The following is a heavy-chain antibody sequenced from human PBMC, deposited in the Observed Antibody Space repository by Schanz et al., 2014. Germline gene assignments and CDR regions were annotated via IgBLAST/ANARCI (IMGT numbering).Heavy chain of an antibody. CDR3: AKGMGYCSGGTCYDYYYYGLDV. CDR2: IWSDGSTK. V-gene: IGHV3-33*03. Sequence: VQLLESGGGLVQPGGSLRLSCAASGFTFNSYAMTWVRQAPGKGLEWVAVIWSDGSTKYYADSVKGRFTISRDNSKNTLYLQMNSLRADDTAVFYCAKGMGYCSGGTCYDYYYYGLDVWGQGTTVTVSS. D-gene: IGHD2-15*01. CDR1: GFTFNSYA. J-gene: IGHJ6*02.